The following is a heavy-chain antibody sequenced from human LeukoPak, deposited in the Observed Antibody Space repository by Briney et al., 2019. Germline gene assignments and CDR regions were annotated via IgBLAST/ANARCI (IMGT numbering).Heavy chain of an antibody. Sequence: GGSLRLSCAASGFTFSSYAMSWVRQAPGKGLGWVSAISGSGGSTYYADSVKGGFTISRDNSKNTLYLQMNSLRAEDTAVYYCAKGYYDYVWGSYYFDYWGQGTLVTVSS. CDR3: AKGYYDYVWGSYYFDY. CDR2: ISGSGGST. V-gene: IGHV3-23*01. J-gene: IGHJ4*02. CDR1: GFTFSSYA. D-gene: IGHD3-16*01.